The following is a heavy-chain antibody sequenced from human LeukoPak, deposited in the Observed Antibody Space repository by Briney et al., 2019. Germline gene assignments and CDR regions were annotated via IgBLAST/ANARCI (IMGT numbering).Heavy chain of an antibody. CDR3: ARDGGRREDY. CDR2: IDPDGSRQ. CDR1: GFTFSSYW. V-gene: IGHV3-7*01. Sequence: GGSLRLSCVASGFTFSSYWATWVRQAPGKGLEWVANIDPDGSRQYYVDSVKGRFTIAKDNAKNSLYMQMNSLRAQDTPVYYCARDGGRREDYWGQGALVTVSS. D-gene: IGHD2-15*01. J-gene: IGHJ4*02.